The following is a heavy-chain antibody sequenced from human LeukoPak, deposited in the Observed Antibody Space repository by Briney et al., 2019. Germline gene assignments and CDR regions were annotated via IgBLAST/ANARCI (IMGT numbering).Heavy chain of an antibody. V-gene: IGHV3-7*03. D-gene: IGHD4-17*01. J-gene: IGHJ4*02. CDR1: GFIFRSHW. Sequence: GGSPRLSCTASGFIFRSHWMSWVRQVPGKGLERVANIKEDGNEKNSVKGRFTISRDNAKDSMYLQMNSLRVEDTAIYFCARETFTGYGVDYWGQGTLVTVSS. CDR3: ARETFTGYGVDY. CDR2: IKEDGNEK.